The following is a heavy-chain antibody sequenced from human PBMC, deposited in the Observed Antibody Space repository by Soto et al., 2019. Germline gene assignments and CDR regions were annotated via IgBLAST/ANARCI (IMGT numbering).Heavy chain of an antibody. V-gene: IGHV3-66*01. Sequence: GGSLRLSCAASGFTVSSNYMSWVRQAPGKGLEWVSVIYTGGSTYYADSVKGRFTISRDNSQNTLYLQMNSLRDEDTAVYYCATHSCSACWFDPWGQGTLVTVSS. D-gene: IGHD2-15*01. CDR1: GFTVSSNY. J-gene: IGHJ5*02. CDR2: IYTGGST. CDR3: ATHSCSACWFDP.